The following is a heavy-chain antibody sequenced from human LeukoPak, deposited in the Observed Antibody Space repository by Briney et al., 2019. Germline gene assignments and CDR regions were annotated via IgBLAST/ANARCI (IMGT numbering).Heavy chain of an antibody. D-gene: IGHD5-12*01. CDR2: IWYDGSNK. CDR3: AKDREYSGYDGGWFDP. Sequence: GGSLRLSCAASGFTFSSYGMHWVRQAPGKGLEWVAVIWYDGSNKYYADSVKGRFTISRDNSKNTLYLQMNSLRAEDTAVYYCAKDREYSGYDGGWFDPWGQGTLVTVSS. V-gene: IGHV3-33*06. CDR1: GFTFSSYG. J-gene: IGHJ5*02.